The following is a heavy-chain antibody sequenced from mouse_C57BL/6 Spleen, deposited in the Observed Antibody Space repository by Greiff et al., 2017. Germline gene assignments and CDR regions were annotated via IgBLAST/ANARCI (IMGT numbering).Heavy chain of an antibody. J-gene: IGHJ1*03. CDR1: GFNIKDYY. V-gene: IGHV14-1*01. Sequence: VQLQQSGAELVRPGASVKLSCTASGFNIKDYYMHWVKQRPEQGLEWIGRIDPEDGDTEYAPKFQGKATMTADTSSNTAYMQLSSLTSEDTAVYYGTTSYDGSSYWYFDGWGTGTTVTVSS. CDR3: TTSYDGSSYWYFDG. D-gene: IGHD1-1*01. CDR2: IDPEDGDT.